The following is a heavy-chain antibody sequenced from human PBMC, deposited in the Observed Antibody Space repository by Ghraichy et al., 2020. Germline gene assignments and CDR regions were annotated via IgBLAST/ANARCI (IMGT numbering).Heavy chain of an antibody. CDR3: ARDRGSSWFEHDY. V-gene: IGHV4-59*01. CDR2: IYYSGST. CDR1: GGSISSYY. J-gene: IGHJ4*02. Sequence: GSLRLSCTVSGGSISSYYWSWIRQPPGKGLEWIGYIYYSGSTNYNPSLKSRVTISVDTSKNQFSLKLSSVTAADTAVYYCARDRGSSWFEHDYWGQGTLVTVSS. D-gene: IGHD6-13*01.